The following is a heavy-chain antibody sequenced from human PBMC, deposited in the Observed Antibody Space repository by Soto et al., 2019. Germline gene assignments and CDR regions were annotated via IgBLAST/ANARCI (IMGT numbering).Heavy chain of an antibody. D-gene: IGHD1-26*01. Sequence: ASVKVSCNASGYTFTSYALHWLRQAPGQRLEWMGWINAGNGNTKYSQKFQGRGTITRNTSASTAYMELRSVTAADTAVYYCALALGPTTGLDYWGQGTLVTVSS. CDR1: GYTFTSYA. CDR3: ALALGPTTGLDY. CDR2: INAGNGNT. J-gene: IGHJ4*02. V-gene: IGHV1-3*01.